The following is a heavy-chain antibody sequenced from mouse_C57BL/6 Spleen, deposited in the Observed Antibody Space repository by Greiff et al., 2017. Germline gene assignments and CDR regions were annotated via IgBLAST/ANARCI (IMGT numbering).Heavy chain of an antibody. CDR2: IWSDGST. CDR3: ARHDGYYWYFDV. CDR1: GFSLTSYG. V-gene: IGHV2-6-1*01. D-gene: IGHD2-3*01. J-gene: IGHJ1*03. Sequence: VQGVESGPGLVAPSQSLSITCTVSGFSLTSYGVHWVRQPLGKGLEWLVVIWSDGSTTYNSALKSRLSISKDNSKSQVFLKMNSLQTDDTAMYYCARHDGYYWYFDVWGTGTTVTVSS.